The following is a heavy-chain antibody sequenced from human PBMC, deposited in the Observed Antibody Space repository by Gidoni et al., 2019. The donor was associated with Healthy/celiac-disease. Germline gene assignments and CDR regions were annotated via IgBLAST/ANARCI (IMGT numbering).Heavy chain of an antibody. CDR3: ARSSEKYYDFWSGYSI. D-gene: IGHD3-3*01. J-gene: IGHJ3*02. V-gene: IGHV4-4*07. Sequence: QAQLQESGPGLVKPTETLSLTCTVSGASSSIYSWSWIRQPAGKGLEWIGRIYTSGSTNYNPSLKSRVTMSGDTSKNQFSLKLSSVPAADTAVYYCARSSEKYYDFWSGYSIWGQGTMVTVSS. CDR1: GASSSIYS. CDR2: IYTSGST.